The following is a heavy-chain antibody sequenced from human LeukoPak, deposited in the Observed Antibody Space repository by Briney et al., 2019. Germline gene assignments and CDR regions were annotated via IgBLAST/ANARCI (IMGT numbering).Heavy chain of an antibody. CDR1: GFTFSSYA. J-gene: IGHJ3*02. CDR2: ISYDGSNK. V-gene: IGHV3-30*04. D-gene: IGHD6-19*01. Sequence: GGSLRLSCAAPGFTFSSYAMHWVRQAPGKGLEWVAVISYDGSNKYYADSVKGRFTISRDNSKNTLYLQMNSLRAEDTAVYYCARAVADLGDAFDIWGQGTMVTVSS. CDR3: ARAVADLGDAFDI.